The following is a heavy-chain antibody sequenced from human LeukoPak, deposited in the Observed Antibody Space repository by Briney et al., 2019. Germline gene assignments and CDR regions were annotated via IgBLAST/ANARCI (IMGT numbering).Heavy chain of an antibody. Sequence: GGSLRLSCAASGFTFSSHWMHWVRHAPGKGLVWVSRIISDGRSTSYADSVKGRFTISRDNAKNTLYLQMNSLRAEDTAVYYCANSGYCSGGSCNRDDAFDIWGQGTMVTVSS. CDR3: ANSGYCSGGSCNRDDAFDI. D-gene: IGHD2-15*01. CDR1: GFTFSSHW. V-gene: IGHV3-74*01. CDR2: IISDGRST. J-gene: IGHJ3*02.